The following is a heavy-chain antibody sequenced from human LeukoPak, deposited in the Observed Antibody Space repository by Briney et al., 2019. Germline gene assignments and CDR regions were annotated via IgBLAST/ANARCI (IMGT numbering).Heavy chain of an antibody. CDR3: ARTSLYCSGGSCPSYFDY. V-gene: IGHV1-58*02. CDR2: IVVGSGNT. Sequence: GTSVKVSCKASGFTFASSAMQWVRQARGQRLEWIGWIVVGSGNTNYAQKFQERVTITRDMSTSTAYMELSSLRSEDTAVYYCARTSLYCSGGSCPSYFDYWGQGTLVTVSS. D-gene: IGHD2-15*01. J-gene: IGHJ4*02. CDR1: GFTFASSA.